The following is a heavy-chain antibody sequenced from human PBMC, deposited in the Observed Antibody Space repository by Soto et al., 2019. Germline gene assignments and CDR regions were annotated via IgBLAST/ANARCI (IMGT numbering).Heavy chain of an antibody. V-gene: IGHV4-59*01. CDR1: GGSMNYYY. D-gene: IGHD5-12*01. Sequence: PSETLSLTCTVSGGSMNYYYWSWIRQPPGKGLEWIGYIYHSGTAEYNPSLKSRVTLSVDTSKSQFSLMMSSVTTADTAVYYCARDRAIISAPTKEYVFEIWGQGTTATVSS. CDR2: IYHSGTA. CDR3: ARDRAIISAPTKEYVFEI. J-gene: IGHJ6*02.